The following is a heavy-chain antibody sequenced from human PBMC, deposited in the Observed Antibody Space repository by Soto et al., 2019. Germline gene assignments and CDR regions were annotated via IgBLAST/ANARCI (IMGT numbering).Heavy chain of an antibody. CDR1: GFPFSAYN. Sequence: PGGSLRLSCTGSGFPFSAYNINWVRQAPGKGLEWVSSITVGSSHIYQPNSMKGRFTISRDDAKNSVYLQIASLRDEDTALYYCSRSPEVGVRGAYWGQGTLVTVSS. CDR2: ITVGSSHI. CDR3: SRSPEVGVRGAY. V-gene: IGHV3-21*01. J-gene: IGHJ4*02. D-gene: IGHD3-16*01.